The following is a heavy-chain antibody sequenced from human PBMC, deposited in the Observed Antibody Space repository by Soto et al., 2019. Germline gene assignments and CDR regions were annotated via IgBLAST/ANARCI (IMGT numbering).Heavy chain of an antibody. J-gene: IGHJ5*02. D-gene: IGHD6-6*01. Sequence: QVQLQQWGAGLLKPSEPLSLTCAVSGGSFSGYYWSWIRQPPGKGLGWIGEINHSGSTNYNPSLKSRITISVDTSKNQFTLKLSSVTAAETAVYYCARLRALYSSSSWANTYGGFDPWGQGTLVTVSS. CDR2: INHSGST. CDR1: GGSFSGYY. CDR3: ARLRALYSSSSWANTYGGFDP. V-gene: IGHV4-34*01.